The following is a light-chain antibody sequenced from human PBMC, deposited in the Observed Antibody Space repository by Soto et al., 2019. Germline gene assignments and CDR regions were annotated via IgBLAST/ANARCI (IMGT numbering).Light chain of an antibody. V-gene: IGKV3-20*01. CDR2: GTS. J-gene: IGKJ1*01. CDR3: QQYGIWT. CDR1: QTISSNN. Sequence: EIVLTQSPGTLSVSPGERATLSCRASQTISSNNLSWYQQKPGQAPSLLIYGTSSRATGIPDRFSGSGSGTDFTLTISRLEPEDSSIYYCQQYGIWTFGQGTKVEI.